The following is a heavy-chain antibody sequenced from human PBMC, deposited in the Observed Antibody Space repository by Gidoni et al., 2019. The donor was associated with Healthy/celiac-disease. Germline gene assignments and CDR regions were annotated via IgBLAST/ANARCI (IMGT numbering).Heavy chain of an antibody. Sequence: QVQLVPSGAEVKKPGASVTVSCTASGYTFTGYYMHWVRQAPGQGLEWMGWINPNSGGTNYAQKFQGWVTMTRDTSISTAYMELSRLRSDDTAVYYCAREGPLHYYGSGSADDWGQGTLVTVSS. CDR2: INPNSGGT. CDR3: AREGPLHYYGSGSADD. J-gene: IGHJ4*02. D-gene: IGHD3-10*01. CDR1: GYTFTGYY. V-gene: IGHV1-2*04.